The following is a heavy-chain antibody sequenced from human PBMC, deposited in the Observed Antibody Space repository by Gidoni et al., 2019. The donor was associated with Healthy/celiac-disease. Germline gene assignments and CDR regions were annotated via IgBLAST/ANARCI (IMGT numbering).Heavy chain of an antibody. Sequence: QVQLVQSGAEVKKPGASAKVSCKASGYTVTSYGTSWVRQAPGQGLEWMGWISAYNGNTNYAQKLQGRVTMTTDTSTSTAYMELRSLRSDDTAVYYCAREGIAYCGGDCYSEDYFDYWGQGTLVTVSS. CDR2: ISAYNGNT. V-gene: IGHV1-18*01. J-gene: IGHJ4*02. CDR3: AREGIAYCGGDCYSEDYFDY. CDR1: GYTVTSYG. D-gene: IGHD2-21*02.